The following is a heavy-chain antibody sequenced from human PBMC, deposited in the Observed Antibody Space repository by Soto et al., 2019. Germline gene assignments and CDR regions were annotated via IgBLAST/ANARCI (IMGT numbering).Heavy chain of an antibody. CDR1: GYTFTSSA. CDR3: ASGGATVTTYYFDY. J-gene: IGHJ4*02. Sequence: QVQLVQSGAEEKKPGASVKVSCKASGYTFTSSAMHWVRQAPGQRLEWMGWINAGNGNTKYSQKFQGRVTITRDTSASTAYMELSSLRSEDTAVYYCASGGATVTTYYFDYWGQGTLVTVSS. V-gene: IGHV1-3*05. D-gene: IGHD4-17*01. CDR2: INAGNGNT.